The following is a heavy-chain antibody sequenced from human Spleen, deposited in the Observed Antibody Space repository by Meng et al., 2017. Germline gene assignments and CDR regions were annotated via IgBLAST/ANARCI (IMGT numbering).Heavy chain of an antibody. CDR3: ASSQYYDSSGYMTRY. Sequence: GSLRLSCTVSGGSISSYYWSWIRQPPGKGLEWIGYIYYSGSTNYNPSLKSRVTISVDTSKNQFSLKLSSVTAADTAVYYCASSQYYDSSGYMTRYWGQGTLVTVSS. V-gene: IGHV4-59*12. J-gene: IGHJ4*02. CDR1: GGSISSYY. CDR2: IYYSGST. D-gene: IGHD3-22*01.